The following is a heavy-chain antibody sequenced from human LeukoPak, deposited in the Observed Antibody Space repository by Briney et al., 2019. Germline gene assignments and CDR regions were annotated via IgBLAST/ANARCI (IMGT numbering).Heavy chain of an antibody. CDR3: ARDTRRRYFDWLLYRGWFDP. V-gene: IGHV1-2*02. CDR1: GFSFTGYY. D-gene: IGHD3-9*01. Sequence: ASVKVSCKTSGFSFTGYYRHWVRQAPGQGLEWMGWINPNSGGTNYAQKFQGSVTMTRDPSLSTAYMELSGLTSDDTAVYYCARDTRRRYFDWLLYRGWFDPWGQGTLVTVSS. J-gene: IGHJ5*02. CDR2: INPNSGGT.